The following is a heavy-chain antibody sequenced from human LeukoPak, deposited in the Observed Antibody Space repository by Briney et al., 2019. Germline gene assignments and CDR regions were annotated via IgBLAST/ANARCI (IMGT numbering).Heavy chain of an antibody. J-gene: IGHJ4*02. Sequence: PGGSLRLSCAASGFTFSTYAMSWVRQAPGKGLEWVSGISGRDGSTYYADSVKGRFTISRDISKNTLYLQMNSLRAEDTAVYYCAKYYVYYYDSTGYYSSTPVDSWGQGTLVTVSS. CDR3: AKYYVYYYDSTGYYSSTPVDS. CDR2: ISGRDGST. D-gene: IGHD3-22*01. V-gene: IGHV3-23*01. CDR1: GFTFSTYA.